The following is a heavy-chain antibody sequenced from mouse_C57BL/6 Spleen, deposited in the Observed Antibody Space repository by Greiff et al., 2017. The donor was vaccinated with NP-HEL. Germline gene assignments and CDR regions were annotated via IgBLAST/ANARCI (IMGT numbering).Heavy chain of an antibody. CDR2: ISSGGSYT. CDR1: GFTFSSYG. CDR3: ARRPITTVVYFDY. J-gene: IGHJ2*01. Sequence: EVKLMESGGDLVKPGGSLKLSCAASGFTFSSYGMSWVRQTPDKRLEWVATISSGGSYTYYPDSVKGRFTISRDNAKNTLYLQMSSLKSEDTAMYYCARRPITTVVYFDYWGQGTTLTVSS. D-gene: IGHD1-1*01. V-gene: IGHV5-6*02.